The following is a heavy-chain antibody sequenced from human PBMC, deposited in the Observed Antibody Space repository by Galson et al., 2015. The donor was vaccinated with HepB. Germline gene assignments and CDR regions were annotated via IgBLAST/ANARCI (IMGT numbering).Heavy chain of an antibody. Sequence: SLRLSCAASGFTFSSYWMSWVRQAPGKGLEWVANIKQDGSEKYYVDSVKGRFTISRDNAKNSLYLQMNSLRAEDTAVYYCAREPYCSGGSCHPPDYWGQGTLVTVSS. V-gene: IGHV3-7*03. J-gene: IGHJ4*02. CDR2: IKQDGSEK. CDR3: AREPYCSGGSCHPPDY. D-gene: IGHD2-15*01. CDR1: GFTFSSYW.